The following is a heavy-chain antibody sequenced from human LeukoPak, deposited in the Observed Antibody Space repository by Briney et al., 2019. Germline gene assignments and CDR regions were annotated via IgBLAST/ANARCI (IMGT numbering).Heavy chain of an antibody. CDR2: IYYSGST. Sequence: SETLSLTCPVSGGSISSYYWSWIRQPPGKGLEWIGYIYYSGSTNYNPSLKSRVTISVDTSKNQFSLKLSSVTAADTAVYYCARVLRYYYDSSGYFFDYWGQGTLVTVSS. CDR1: GGSISSYY. D-gene: IGHD3-22*01. J-gene: IGHJ4*02. V-gene: IGHV4-59*01. CDR3: ARVLRYYYDSSGYFFDY.